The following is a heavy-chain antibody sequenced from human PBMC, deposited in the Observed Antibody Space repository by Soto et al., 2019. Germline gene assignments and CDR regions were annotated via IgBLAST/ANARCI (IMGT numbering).Heavy chain of an antibody. Sequence: EVQLVESGGGLVQPGRSLRLSCAASGFTFDDYAMHWVRQAPGKGLEWVSGISWNSGSIGYADSVKGRFTISRDNAKNSLYLQMNSLRAEDTALYYCAKPGRGDYVDYYFDYWGQGTLVTVSS. V-gene: IGHV3-9*01. J-gene: IGHJ4*02. CDR3: AKPGRGDYVDYYFDY. CDR1: GFTFDDYA. D-gene: IGHD4-17*01. CDR2: ISWNSGSI.